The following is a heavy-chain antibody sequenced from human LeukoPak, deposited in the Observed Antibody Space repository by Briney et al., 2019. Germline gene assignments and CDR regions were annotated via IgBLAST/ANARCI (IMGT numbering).Heavy chain of an antibody. CDR2: ISWNSGSI. CDR3: AVLTYQLLDYYFDY. CDR1: GFTFDDYA. D-gene: IGHD2-2*01. J-gene: IGHJ4*02. Sequence: SLRLSCAASGFTFDDYAMHWVRQAPGKGLEWVSGISWNSGSIGYADSVKGRFTISRDNAKNSLYLQMNSLRAEDTAVYYCAVLTYQLLDYYFDYWGQGTLVTVSS. V-gene: IGHV3-9*01.